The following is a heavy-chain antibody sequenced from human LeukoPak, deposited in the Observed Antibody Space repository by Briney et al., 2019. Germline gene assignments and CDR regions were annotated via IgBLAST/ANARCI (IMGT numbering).Heavy chain of an antibody. CDR2: ISYDGRNK. CDR3: AKDLSRFMVREVIIEYFDD. Sequence: GRSLRLSCAAFGFTFSSNGMHWVRQAPAKGLEGVAGISYDGRNKYYAGSVKGRFTISRDNSKNTLNLQRNSLRAEDTAVYYCAKDLSRFMVREVIIEYFDDWGQGTLVTVSS. J-gene: IGHJ4*02. CDR1: GFTFSSNG. D-gene: IGHD3-10*01. V-gene: IGHV3-30*18.